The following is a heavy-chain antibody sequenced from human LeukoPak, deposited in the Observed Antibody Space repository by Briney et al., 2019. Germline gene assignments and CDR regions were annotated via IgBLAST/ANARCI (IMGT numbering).Heavy chain of an antibody. D-gene: IGHD3-10*01. CDR3: ARDPYGSSLIFIFDY. V-gene: IGHV1-2*02. Sequence: ASVKVSCKASGYTFTGYYMHWVRQAPGQGLEWMGWINPNSGGTNYAQKFQGRVTMTRDTSISTAYMKLSRLRSDDTAVYYCARDPYGSSLIFIFDYWGQGTLVTVSS. CDR2: INPNSGGT. J-gene: IGHJ4*02. CDR1: GYTFTGYY.